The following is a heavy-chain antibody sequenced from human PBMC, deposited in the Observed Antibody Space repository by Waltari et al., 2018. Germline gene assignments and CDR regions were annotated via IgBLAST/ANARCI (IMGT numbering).Heavy chain of an antibody. J-gene: IGHJ4*02. CDR3: ARDRWEQAIDY. Sequence: ELKLVESGGGLVKPGGSLRLACAAAGFTLSSQSMNWVRQAPGKGVEWVSSITRSRRDIYYADSVKGRFTISRDNAKNSLYLQMNSLRAEDTAVYYCARDRWEQAIDYWGQGTLVTVSS. CDR1: GFTLSSQS. V-gene: IGHV3-21*01. D-gene: IGHD1-26*01. CDR2: ITRSRRDI.